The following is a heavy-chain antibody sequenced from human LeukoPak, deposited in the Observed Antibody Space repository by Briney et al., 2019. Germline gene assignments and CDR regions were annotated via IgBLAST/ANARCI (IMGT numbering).Heavy chain of an antibody. D-gene: IGHD1-1*01. CDR2: ISSSSSSTT. Sequence: GGSLRLSCAASGFRLSTNSMNWVRQGPGKGLEWISYISSSSSSTTYYADSVKGRFTISRDNAKNSLYLQMNSLRDEDTAVYYCASWDSTATTSGYWGQGTLVTVSS. V-gene: IGHV3-48*02. CDR3: ASWDSTATTSGY. J-gene: IGHJ4*02. CDR1: GFRLSTNS.